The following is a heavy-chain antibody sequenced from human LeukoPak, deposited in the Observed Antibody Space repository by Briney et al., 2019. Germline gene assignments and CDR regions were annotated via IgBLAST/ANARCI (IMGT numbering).Heavy chain of an antibody. CDR1: GRSISSYY. CDR2: IYYSGST. J-gene: IGHJ2*01. Sequence: SETLSLTCTVSGRSISSYYWSGIRQPPGKGLEWIGYIYYSGSTNYNPSLKSRVTISVDTSKNQFSLKLSSVTAADTAVFYCGSAPPREYSYGQNWYFDLWGRGTLVTVSS. V-gene: IGHV4-59*01. D-gene: IGHD5-18*01. CDR3: GSAPPREYSYGQNWYFDL.